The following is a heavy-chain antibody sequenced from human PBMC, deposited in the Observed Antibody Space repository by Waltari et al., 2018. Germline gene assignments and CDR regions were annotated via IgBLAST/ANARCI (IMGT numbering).Heavy chain of an antibody. J-gene: IGHJ6*04. CDR3: ARENSNHYYYAMDA. D-gene: IGHD4-4*01. Sequence: QVQLQQWGAGLLKPSETLSLTCAVYGGSFSGYYWSWIRQPPGKGLEWIGEVNHSGTTNYRPSLKGRVSISLDTSNNQFSLKRSSVTAADTAVYYCARENSNHYYYAMDAWGEGTTVTVSS. CDR2: VNHSGTT. V-gene: IGHV4-34*02. CDR1: GGSFSGYY.